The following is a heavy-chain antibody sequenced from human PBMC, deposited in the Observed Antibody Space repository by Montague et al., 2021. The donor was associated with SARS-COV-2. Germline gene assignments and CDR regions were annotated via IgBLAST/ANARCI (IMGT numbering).Heavy chain of an antibody. D-gene: IGHD3-3*01. J-gene: IGHJ3*01. V-gene: IGHV4-34*01. Sequence: SETLSLTCSRLGSSYTGADWKRTRLNSRHHREWYGEINHRRRSNYNPSLKNRVSISVDKSKNQISLKLTSVTAADTATYYCARGQVTIFAVLIMLPAAGAIDVWGQGTTVTVSS. CDR2: INHRRRS. CDR1: GSSYTGAD. CDR3: ARGQVTIFAVLIMLPAAGAIDV.